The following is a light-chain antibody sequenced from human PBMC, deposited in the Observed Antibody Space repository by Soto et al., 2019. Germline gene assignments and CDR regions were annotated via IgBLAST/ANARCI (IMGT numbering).Light chain of an antibody. CDR2: AAS. Sequence: DIQMTQSPSSVSASVGDSVTITCRASQNINTWLAWFQQKPGEAPKLLIYAASSLQSGVPSMFSGSGSGTDFTLTITSLQPEDFASYYWQQADSFPITFGQGTRLEIK. CDR3: QQADSFPIT. CDR1: QNINTW. V-gene: IGKV1D-12*01. J-gene: IGKJ5*01.